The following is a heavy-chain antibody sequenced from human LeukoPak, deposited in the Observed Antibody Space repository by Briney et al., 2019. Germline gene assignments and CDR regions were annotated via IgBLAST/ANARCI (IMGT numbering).Heavy chain of an antibody. CDR2: IYYSGST. Sequence: SETLSLTCTVSGGSVSSSSYYWGWIRQPPGKGLEWIGSIYYSGSTYYNPSLESRVTISVDTSENQFSLKLGSVTAADTAVYYCARPRGSPIGGYNWFDPWGQGTLVTVSS. V-gene: IGHV4-39*01. CDR3: ARPRGSPIGGYNWFDP. CDR1: GGSVSSSSYY. D-gene: IGHD2-15*01. J-gene: IGHJ5*02.